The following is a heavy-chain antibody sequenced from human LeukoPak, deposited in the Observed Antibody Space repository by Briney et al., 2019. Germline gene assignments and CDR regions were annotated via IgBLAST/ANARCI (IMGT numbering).Heavy chain of an antibody. V-gene: IGHV4-59*01. D-gene: IGHD6-19*01. CDR2: IYYSGKT. J-gene: IGHJ6*02. CDR3: ARLDSSGWSFGFGMDV. Sequence: PSETLSLTCTVSGGSISSYYWSWIRQPPGKGLEWIGYIYYSGKTNYNPSLKSRVTISVDTSKNQFSLKLSSVTAADTAVYYCARLDSSGWSFGFGMDVWGQGTTVTVSS. CDR1: GGSISSYY.